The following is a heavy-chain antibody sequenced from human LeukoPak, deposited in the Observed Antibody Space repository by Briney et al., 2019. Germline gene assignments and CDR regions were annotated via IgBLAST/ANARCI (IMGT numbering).Heavy chain of an antibody. D-gene: IGHD2-2*01. V-gene: IGHV4-34*01. CDR2: INHSGST. CDR3: AREFSLQTRDIVVVPAVNWFDP. CDR1: GVSFSGYY. J-gene: IGHJ5*02. Sequence: NSSETLSLTCAVYGVSFSGYYWSWIRQPPGKGLEWIGEINHSGSTNYNPSLKSRVTISVDTSKNQFSLKLSSVTAADTAVYYCAREFSLQTRDIVVVPAVNWFDPWGQGTLVTVSS.